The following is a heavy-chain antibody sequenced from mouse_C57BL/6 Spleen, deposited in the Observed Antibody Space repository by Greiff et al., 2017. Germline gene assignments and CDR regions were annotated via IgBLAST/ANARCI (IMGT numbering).Heavy chain of an antibody. D-gene: IGHD1-1*01. CDR3: AKNDYGSSPAY. CDR1: GFSLTSYG. J-gene: IGHJ3*01. Sequence: VQLQQSGPGLVQPSQSLSITCTVSGFSLTSYGVHWVRQPPGKGLEWLGVIWSGGSTDYNAAFISRLSISKDNSKSQVFFKMNSLHADDTAIYYCAKNDYGSSPAYWGQGTLVTVA. CDR2: IWSGGST. V-gene: IGHV2-4*01.